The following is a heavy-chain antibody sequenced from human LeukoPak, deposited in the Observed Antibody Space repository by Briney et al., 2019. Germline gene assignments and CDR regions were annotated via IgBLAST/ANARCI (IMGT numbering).Heavy chain of an antibody. V-gene: IGHV3-30*02. CDR1: GFTFSSYG. Sequence: PGGSLRLSCAASGFTFSSYGMHWVRQAPGKGLEWVAFIRYDGSNKYYADSVTGRFTISRDNSKNTLYLQMNSLRAEDTAVYYCAKFAGYGSGSYPSQDYYYYGMDVWGQGTTVTVSS. CDR3: AKFAGYGSGSYPSQDYYYYGMDV. D-gene: IGHD3-10*01. CDR2: IRYDGSNK. J-gene: IGHJ6*02.